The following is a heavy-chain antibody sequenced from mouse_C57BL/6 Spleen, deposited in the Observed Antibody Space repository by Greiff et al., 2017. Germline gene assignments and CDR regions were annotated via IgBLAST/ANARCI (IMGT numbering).Heavy chain of an antibody. Sequence: VKLMESGPGLVAPSQSLSITCTVSGFSLTSYAISWVRQPPGKGLEWLGVIWTGGGTNYNSALKSRLSISKDNSKSQVFLKMNSLQTDDTARYYCARIYDGYLYYCDYWGQGTTLTVSS. CDR1: GFSLTSYA. J-gene: IGHJ2*01. CDR2: IWTGGGT. V-gene: IGHV2-9-1*01. D-gene: IGHD2-3*01. CDR3: ARIYDGYLYYCDY.